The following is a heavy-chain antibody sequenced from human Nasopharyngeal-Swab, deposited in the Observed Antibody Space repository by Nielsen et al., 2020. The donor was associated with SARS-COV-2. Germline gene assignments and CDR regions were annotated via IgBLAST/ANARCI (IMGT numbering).Heavy chain of an antibody. J-gene: IGHJ6*02. Sequence: GGSLRLSCAASGFTFSSYSMNWVRQAPGPGLEWVSSISSSSSYIYYADSVKGRFTISRDNAKNSLYLQMNSLRAEDTAVSYCARVVLRFLEWIPRLYGMDVWGQGTTVTVSS. D-gene: IGHD3-3*01. V-gene: IGHV3-21*01. CDR2: ISSSSSYI. CDR1: GFTFSSYS. CDR3: ARVVLRFLEWIPRLYGMDV.